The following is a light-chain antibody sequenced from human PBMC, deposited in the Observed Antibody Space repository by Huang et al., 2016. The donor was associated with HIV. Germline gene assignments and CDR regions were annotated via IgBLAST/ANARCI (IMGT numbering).Light chain of an antibody. Sequence: EIVMTQSPDTLSVSPGERATLSCRASQSVRDKLAWYQQKPGQAPRLLLHARCPRAAGVPARFSGSWSGTEFTLTISSLQSEDCGVYYCQQYESWPPLTFGGGTKVEIK. CDR2: ARC. CDR1: QSVRDK. V-gene: IGKV3-15*01. CDR3: QQYESWPPLT. J-gene: IGKJ4*01.